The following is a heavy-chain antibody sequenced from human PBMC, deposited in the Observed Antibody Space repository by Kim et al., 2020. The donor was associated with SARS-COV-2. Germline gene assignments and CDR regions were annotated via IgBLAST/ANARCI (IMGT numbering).Heavy chain of an antibody. Sequence: VGSLRLSCATSGLPFTIQWMSWVRQAPGKGLEWVANINDDGSGRYYLDSVEGRFTVSRDNGKHSVYLQMNSLRAEDTAVYYCASLHYYGMNFWGQGTTV. CDR3: ASLHYYGMNF. J-gene: IGHJ6*02. V-gene: IGHV3-7*01. CDR1: GLPFTIQW. D-gene: IGHD4-4*01. CDR2: INDDGSGR.